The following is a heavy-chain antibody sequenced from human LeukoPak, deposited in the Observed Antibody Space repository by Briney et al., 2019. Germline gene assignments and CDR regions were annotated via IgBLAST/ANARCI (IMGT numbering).Heavy chain of an antibody. CDR2: INHSGST. V-gene: IGHV4-34*01. D-gene: IGHD5-12*01. J-gene: IGHJ4*02. Sequence: SETLSLTCAVYGGSFSGYYWSWIRQPPGKGLEWIGEINHSGSTNYNPSLKSRVTISVDTSKNQFSLKLSSVTAANTAVYYCARGYSGYDPFDYWGQGTLITVSS. CDR1: GGSFSGYY. CDR3: ARGYSGYDPFDY.